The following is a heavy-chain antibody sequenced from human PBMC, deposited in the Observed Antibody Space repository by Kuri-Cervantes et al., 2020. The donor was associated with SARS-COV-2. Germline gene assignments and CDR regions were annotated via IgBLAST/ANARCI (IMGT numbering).Heavy chain of an antibody. Sequence: GESLKISCAASGFTFSSYWMHWVRQAPGKGLEWVGRIKSKTDGGTTDYAAPVKGRFTISRDDSKNTLYLQMNSLKTEDTAVYYCTATRDKDIVVVPAAIPGPNFDYWGQGTLVTVSS. V-gene: IGHV3-15*01. CDR3: TATRDKDIVVVPAAIPGPNFDY. J-gene: IGHJ4*02. D-gene: IGHD2-2*02. CDR1: GFTFSSYW. CDR2: IKSKTDGGTT.